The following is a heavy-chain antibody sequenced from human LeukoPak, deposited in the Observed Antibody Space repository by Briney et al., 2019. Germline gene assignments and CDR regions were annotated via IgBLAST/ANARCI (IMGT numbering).Heavy chain of an antibody. J-gene: IGHJ4*02. CDR1: GYTFTGYY. Sequence: ASVKVSCKASGYTFTGYYMHWVRQAPGQGLEWMGRFNPNSGGTRYAQKFQGGVTRTRDTSISTAYMELSRLRSDDTAVYYCAREYSSGWYGDYWGQGTLVTVSS. V-gene: IGHV1-2*06. CDR3: AREYSSGWYGDY. CDR2: FNPNSGGT. D-gene: IGHD6-19*01.